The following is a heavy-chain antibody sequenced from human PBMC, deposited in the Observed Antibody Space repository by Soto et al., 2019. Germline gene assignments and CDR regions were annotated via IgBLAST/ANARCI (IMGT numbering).Heavy chain of an antibody. D-gene: IGHD1-26*01. CDR1: GFTFSSYA. CDR3: SIDNPPSGASYLEYYYYCMDV. CDR2: ISDDGSNK. Sequence: QVQLVESGGGVVQPGRSLRLSCAASGFTFSSYAMHWVRQAPGKGLEWVAVISDDGSNKYYADSVKGRFTISRDNSKKTLYLHMNCLGAEDTAGYYGSIDNPPSGASYLEYYYYCMDVLGQGSTVTVSA. V-gene: IGHV3-30-3*01. J-gene: IGHJ6*01.